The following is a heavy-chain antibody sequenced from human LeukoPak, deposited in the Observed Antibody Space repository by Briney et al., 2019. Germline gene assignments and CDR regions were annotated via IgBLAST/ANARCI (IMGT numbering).Heavy chain of an antibody. CDR1: GYTFTSYY. D-gene: IGHD6-13*01. CDR2: INPSGGST. CDR3: ARDLGRSAAAAHDAFDI. J-gene: IGHJ3*02. Sequence: GASVKVSCKASGYTFTSYYMHWVRQAPGQGLEWMGIINPSGGSTSYAQKFQGRVTMTRDMSTSTGYMELSRLRSEDTAVYYCARDLGRSAAAAHDAFDIWGQGTMVTVSS. V-gene: IGHV1-46*01.